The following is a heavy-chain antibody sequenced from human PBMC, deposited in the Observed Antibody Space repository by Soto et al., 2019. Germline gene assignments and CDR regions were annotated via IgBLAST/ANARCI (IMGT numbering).Heavy chain of an antibody. V-gene: IGHV4-31*03. CDR2: IYYSGST. Sequence: SETLSLTCTVSGGSISSGGYYWSWIRQHPGKGLEWIGYIYYSGSTYYNPSLKSRVTISVDTSKNQFSLKLSSVTAADTAVYYCARLGRNQYYFDYWGQGTLVTVS. D-gene: IGHD2-15*01. J-gene: IGHJ4*02. CDR1: GGSISSGGYY. CDR3: ARLGRNQYYFDY.